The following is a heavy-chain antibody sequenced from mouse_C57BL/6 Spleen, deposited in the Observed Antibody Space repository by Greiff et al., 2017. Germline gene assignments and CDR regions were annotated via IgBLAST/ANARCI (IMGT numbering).Heavy chain of an antibody. Sequence: VHLVESGPGLVQPSQSLSITCTVSGFSLTSYGVHWVRQSPGKGLEWLGVIWSGGSTDYNAAFISRLSISKDNSKSQVFFKMNSLQADDTAIYYCAREDYGSSYWFAYWGQGTLVTVSA. CDR1: GFSLTSYG. J-gene: IGHJ3*01. V-gene: IGHV2-2*01. CDR3: AREDYGSSYWFAY. CDR2: IWSGGST. D-gene: IGHD1-1*01.